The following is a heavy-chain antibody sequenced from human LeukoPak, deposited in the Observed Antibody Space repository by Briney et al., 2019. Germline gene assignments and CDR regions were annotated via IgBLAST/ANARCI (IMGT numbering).Heavy chain of an antibody. D-gene: IGHD6-6*01. Sequence: SETLSLTCTVSGYSISSGYYWGWIRQPPGKGLEWIGSIYHSGSTYYNPSLKSRVTISVDTSKNQFSLKLSSVTAADTAVYYCARRGLAARGGPFDYWGQGTLVTVSS. V-gene: IGHV4-38-2*02. CDR2: IYHSGST. J-gene: IGHJ4*02. CDR1: GYSISSGYY. CDR3: ARRGLAARGGPFDY.